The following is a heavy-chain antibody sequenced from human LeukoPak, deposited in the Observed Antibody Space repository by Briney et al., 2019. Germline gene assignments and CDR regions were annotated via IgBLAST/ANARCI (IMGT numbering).Heavy chain of an antibody. V-gene: IGHV1-2*02. CDR3: ARSKGAENWFDL. CDR1: GYTFTGYY. CDR2: INPNSGGT. Sequence: ASVKVSCKASGYTFTGYYMHWVRQAPGQGLEWRGWINPNSGGTNYAQKFQGRVTMTRDTSISTAYMELSRLRSDDTAVYYCARSKGAENWFDLWGQGTLVTVSS. J-gene: IGHJ5*02.